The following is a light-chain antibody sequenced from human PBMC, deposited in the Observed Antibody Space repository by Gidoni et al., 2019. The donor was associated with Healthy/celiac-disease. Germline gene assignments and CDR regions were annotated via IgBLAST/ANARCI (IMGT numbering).Light chain of an antibody. V-gene: IGKV1D-8*01. CDR1: QGMSSY. CDR2: AAS. Sequence: VIWMTQSPSLLSASTGDRVTISCRMSQGMSSYLAWYQQKPRKAPELLLYAASTLQSGVPARFSGSGSGTDFTLTISCLQSEDFATYYWQQYYSFPRTFGQGTKVEIK. CDR3: QQYYSFPRT. J-gene: IGKJ1*01.